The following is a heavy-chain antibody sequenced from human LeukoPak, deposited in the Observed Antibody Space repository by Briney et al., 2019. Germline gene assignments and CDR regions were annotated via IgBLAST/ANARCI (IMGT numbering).Heavy chain of an antibody. CDR3: ARVIRDSGSYYPTYYYYYGMDV. D-gene: IGHD3-10*01. J-gene: IGHJ6*02. V-gene: IGHV1-69*13. Sequence: SVTVSCKASGSTFSSYAISWVRQAPGQGLEWMGGIVPIFGTANYAQKFQGRVTITADESTSTAYMELSSLRSEDTAVYYCARVIRDSGSYYPTYYYYYGMDVWGQGTTVTVSS. CDR2: IVPIFGTA. CDR1: GSTFSSYA.